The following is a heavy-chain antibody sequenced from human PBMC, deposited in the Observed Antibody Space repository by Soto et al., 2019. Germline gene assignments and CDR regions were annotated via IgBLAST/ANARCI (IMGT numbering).Heavy chain of an antibody. V-gene: IGHV4-59*01. D-gene: IGHD3-10*01. CDR3: ARVWGGAFDI. CDR2: IYYSGST. J-gene: IGHJ3*02. CDR1: GGSISSYY. Sequence: QVQLQESGPGLVKPSETLSLTCTVSGGSISSYYWSWIRQPPGKGLEWIGYIYYSGSTNYNPSLTGRDTISVDTSKNPFSLKLSSVTAADTAVYYCARVWGGAFDIWGQGTMVTVSS.